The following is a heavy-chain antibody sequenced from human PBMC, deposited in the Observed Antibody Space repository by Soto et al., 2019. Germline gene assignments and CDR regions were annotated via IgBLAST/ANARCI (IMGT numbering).Heavy chain of an antibody. CDR2: LSHDGGEK. J-gene: IGHJ5*02. V-gene: IGHV3-30*03. CDR1: GFTFSTTG. D-gene: IGHD6-19*01. Sequence: QVHLVESGGGVVQPGRSLRLSCAASGFTFSTTGMHWVRQAPGKGLEWVAMLSHDGGEKFYTDSVKGRFTISRDTSKNTLYLQMDSLRPEDTAIYHCATDLYGAGWYNYFDPWGQGTLVTVSS. CDR3: ATDLYGAGWYNYFDP.